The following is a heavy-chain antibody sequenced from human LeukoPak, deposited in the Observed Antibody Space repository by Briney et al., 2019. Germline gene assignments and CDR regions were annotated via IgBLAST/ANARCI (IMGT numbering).Heavy chain of an antibody. J-gene: IGHJ4*02. Sequence: GGSLRLSCAASGFTFSSYWMSWVRQAPGKGLEWVANIKQDGSEKYYVDSVKGRFTISRDNSKNTLYLQMNSLRAEDTAVYYCAKGGSYWVSTNNYFDYWGQGTLVTVSS. D-gene: IGHD1-26*01. CDR1: GFTFSSYW. CDR2: IKQDGSEK. CDR3: AKGGSYWVSTNNYFDY. V-gene: IGHV3-7*03.